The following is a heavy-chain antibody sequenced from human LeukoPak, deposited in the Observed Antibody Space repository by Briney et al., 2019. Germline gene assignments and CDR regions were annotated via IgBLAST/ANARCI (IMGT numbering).Heavy chain of an antibody. CDR1: GFTFSSYS. CDR2: IKQDGSET. V-gene: IGHV3-7*03. CDR3: AKKGSLYFDSSGYLDS. J-gene: IGHJ4*02. D-gene: IGHD3-22*01. Sequence: PGGSLRLSCAASGFTFSSYSMNWVRQAPGKGLEWVANIKQDGSETYFVDSVKGRFTISRDNAKNSLYLQMNSLRPEDTALYYCAKKGSLYFDSSGYLDSWGQGTLVTVFS.